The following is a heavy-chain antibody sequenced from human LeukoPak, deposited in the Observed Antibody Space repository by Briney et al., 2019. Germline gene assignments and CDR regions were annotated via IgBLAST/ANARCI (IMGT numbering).Heavy chain of an antibody. J-gene: IGHJ4*02. V-gene: IGHV3-30*04. CDR2: LAYDGTNK. D-gene: IGHD1-14*01. CDR1: GFTFASYA. CDR3: ARGGPLGDTNRFDF. Sequence: HPGGSLRLSCAASGFTFASYAMHWVRQPPGKGLEWVTLLAYDGTNKQYADSVKGRFTVSRDNSQNTVDLHMDSLRAEDTAVYYCARGGPLGDTNRFDFWGQGILVTVSS.